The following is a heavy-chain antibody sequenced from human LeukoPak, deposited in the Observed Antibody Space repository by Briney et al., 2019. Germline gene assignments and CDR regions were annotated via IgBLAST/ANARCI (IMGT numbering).Heavy chain of an antibody. CDR3: ARHDARTWYSSGRWFDP. Sequence: KPSETLSLTCTVSGGSISSSSYYWGWLRQPPGKGLEWIGSIYYSGSTYYNPSLKSRVTISVDTSKNQFSLKLSSVTAADTAVYYCARHDARTWYSSGRWFDPWGQGTLVTVSS. CDR1: GGSISSSSYY. D-gene: IGHD6-25*01. CDR2: IYYSGST. V-gene: IGHV4-39*01. J-gene: IGHJ5*02.